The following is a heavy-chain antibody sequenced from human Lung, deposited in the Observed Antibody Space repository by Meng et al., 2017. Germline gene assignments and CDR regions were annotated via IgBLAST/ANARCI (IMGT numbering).Heavy chain of an antibody. Sequence: GESLEISCAASGFPFSNAWMRWVLQAPGTGLEWIGRIKSKTDGETTDYAAPVKGRFSISRDESKNKLYLQMNSLKTEDKAVYYCQWLSTHPPDQWGQGTLVTVSS. CDR1: GFPFSNAW. V-gene: IGHV3-15*01. CDR2: IKSKTDGETT. CDR3: QWLSTHPPDQ. J-gene: IGHJ4*02. D-gene: IGHD3-22*01.